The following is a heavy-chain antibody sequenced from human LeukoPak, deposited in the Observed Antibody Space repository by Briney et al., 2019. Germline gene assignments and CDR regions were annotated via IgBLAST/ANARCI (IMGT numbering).Heavy chain of an antibody. Sequence: GGTLRLSCAASGFTFSSYSMNWVRQAPGKGLEWVSSISSSSSYIYYADSVKGRFTISRDNAKNSLYLQMNSLRAEDTAVYYCARGFLTTVTTCPFHYWVQGTLVTVSS. V-gene: IGHV3-21*01. CDR1: GFTFSSYS. J-gene: IGHJ4*02. D-gene: IGHD4-17*01. CDR2: ISSSSSYI. CDR3: ARGFLTTVTTCPFHY.